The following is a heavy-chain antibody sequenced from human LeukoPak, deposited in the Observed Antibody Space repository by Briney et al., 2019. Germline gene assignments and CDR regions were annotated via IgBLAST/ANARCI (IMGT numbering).Heavy chain of an antibody. D-gene: IGHD2-15*01. CDR3: ARGSLIWGYCSGGSCPYYFDY. Sequence: ASETLSLTCAVYGGSFSGYYWSWIRQPPGKGLEWIGEINHSGSTNYNPSLKSRVTISVDTSKNQFSLKLSSVTAADTAVYYCARGSLIWGYCSGGSCPYYFDYWGQGTLVTVSS. V-gene: IGHV4-34*01. CDR1: GGSFSGYY. J-gene: IGHJ4*02. CDR2: INHSGST.